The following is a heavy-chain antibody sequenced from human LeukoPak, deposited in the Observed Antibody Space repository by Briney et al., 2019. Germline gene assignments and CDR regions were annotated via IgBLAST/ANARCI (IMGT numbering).Heavy chain of an antibody. D-gene: IGHD3-10*01. Sequence: ASVKVSCKASGYTFTSYGISWVRQAPGQGLEWMGWISAYNGSTNYAQKLQGRVTMTTDTSTSTAYMELRSLRSDDTAVYYCARSVSGSYYLTEDYWGQGTLVTVSS. CDR3: ARSVSGSYYLTEDY. CDR1: GYTFTSYG. J-gene: IGHJ4*02. V-gene: IGHV1-18*01. CDR2: ISAYNGST.